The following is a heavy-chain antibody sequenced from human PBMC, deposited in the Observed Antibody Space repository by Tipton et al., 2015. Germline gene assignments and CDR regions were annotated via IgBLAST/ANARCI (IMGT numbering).Heavy chain of an antibody. D-gene: IGHD6-25*01. Sequence: QSGPEVKTPGSSVKVSCKASGGTFTNYIITWVRQAPGQGLEWMGGIIPIFPTGNYAQKFQGRITVTADKSTSTSYMELSSLSSEDTAVYFCARVMGAAGYFDSWGQGTLVTVSS. CDR2: IIPIFPTG. V-gene: IGHV1-69*06. CDR1: GGTFTNYI. CDR3: ARVMGAAGYFDS. J-gene: IGHJ4*02.